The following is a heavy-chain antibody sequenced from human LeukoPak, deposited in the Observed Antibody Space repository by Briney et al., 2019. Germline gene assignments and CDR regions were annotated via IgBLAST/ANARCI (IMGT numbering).Heavy chain of an antibody. CDR1: GASISSSSYY. CDR2: IHYTGST. Sequence: SETLSLTCTVSGASISSSSYYWGWIRQPPGKGLERIGSIHYTGSTYSNPSLKSRVTISEDTSKSQISLRLSSVTAADTAIYYCARGSLDCSSASCSTIYYYSGMDVWGQGTTVTVSS. D-gene: IGHD2-2*01. CDR3: ARGSLDCSSASCSTIYYYSGMDV. J-gene: IGHJ6*02. V-gene: IGHV4-39*01.